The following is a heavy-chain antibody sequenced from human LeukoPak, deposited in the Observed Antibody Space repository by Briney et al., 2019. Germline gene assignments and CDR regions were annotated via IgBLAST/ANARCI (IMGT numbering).Heavy chain of an antibody. CDR2: INHSGST. V-gene: IGHV4-34*01. CDR1: GGSFSGYY. J-gene: IGHJ6*03. CDR3: ARGYYDFWSGYYWKPQIRDYYYYYYMDV. Sequence: PSETLSLTCAVYGGSFSGYYWSWIRQPPGKGLEWIGEINHSGSTNYNPSLKSRVTISVDTSKNQFSLKLSSVTAADTAVYYCARGYYDFWSGYYWKPQIRDYYYYYYMDVWGKGTTVTVSS. D-gene: IGHD3-3*01.